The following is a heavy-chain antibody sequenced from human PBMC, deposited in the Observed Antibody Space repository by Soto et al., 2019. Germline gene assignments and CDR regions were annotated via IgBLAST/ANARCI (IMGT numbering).Heavy chain of an antibody. D-gene: IGHD1-26*01. CDR2: INPSGGST. V-gene: IGHV1-46*01. CDR3: ARRVGAGVLDY. Sequence: ASVKVSCKASGYTFTRYYIHWVRQAAGQGLEWMGVINPSGGSTTHAQNFQGRVTVTRDTSTSTVYMEVSSLTSEDTAVYYCARRVGAGVLDYWGQGTAVTVSS. J-gene: IGHJ4*02. CDR1: GYTFTRYY.